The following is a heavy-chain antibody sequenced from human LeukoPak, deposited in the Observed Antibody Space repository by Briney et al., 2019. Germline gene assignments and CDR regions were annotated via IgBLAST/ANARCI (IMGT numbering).Heavy chain of an antibody. CDR3: ARGVVAATFYSFMDV. CDR1: GYTFTSYY. Sequence: ASVKVSCKASGYTFTSYYMHWVRQAPGQGLEWMGWINPNSGGTNDAQKFQGRVTMTSDTSISTVYMELSGLRSDDTAVYYCARGVVAATFYSFMDVWGKGTMVTVSS. J-gene: IGHJ6*03. CDR2: INPNSGGT. V-gene: IGHV1-2*02. D-gene: IGHD2-15*01.